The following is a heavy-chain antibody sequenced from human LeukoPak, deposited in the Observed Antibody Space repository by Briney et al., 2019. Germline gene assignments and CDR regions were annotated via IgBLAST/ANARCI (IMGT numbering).Heavy chain of an antibody. V-gene: IGHV3-21*01. CDR3: ARVRGTLNYFDY. J-gene: IGHJ4*02. CDR1: GFTFSSYA. Sequence: GGSLRLSCAASGFTFSSYAMSWVRQAPGKGLEWVSSISSSSSYIFYADSVKGRFTISRDNAKNSLYLQMNSLRAEDTAVYYCARVRGTLNYFDYWGQETLVTVSS. CDR2: ISSSSSYI.